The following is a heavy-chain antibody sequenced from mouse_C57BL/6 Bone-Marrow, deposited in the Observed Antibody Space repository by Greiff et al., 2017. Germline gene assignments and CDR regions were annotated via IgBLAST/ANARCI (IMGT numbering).Heavy chain of an antibody. D-gene: IGHD1-1*01. CDR1: GYTFTSYW. V-gene: IGHV1-55*01. Sequence: QVQLQQSGAELVKPGASVKMSCKASGYTFTSYWITWVKQRPGQGLEWIGDIYPGSGSTNYNEKFKSKATLTVDTSSSTAYMQLSSLTSEDSAVYYCAGSPSVYGSMWFAYWGQGTLVTVSA. J-gene: IGHJ3*01. CDR3: AGSPSVYGSMWFAY. CDR2: IYPGSGST.